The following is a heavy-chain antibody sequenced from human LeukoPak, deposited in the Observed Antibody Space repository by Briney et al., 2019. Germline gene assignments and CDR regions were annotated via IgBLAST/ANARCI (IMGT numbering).Heavy chain of an antibody. Sequence: TSETLSLTCTVSGDSISSSFYYWGWIRQPPGKGLEWIGNIYYSGTTYYNPSLKSRVTMTVDTSKNQFSLRLYSVTAADTAVYYCARDLGPAYGETGDFDYWGQGTLVTVSS. J-gene: IGHJ4*02. D-gene: IGHD4-17*01. CDR3: ARDLGPAYGETGDFDY. CDR1: GDSISSSFYY. V-gene: IGHV4-39*07. CDR2: IYYSGTT.